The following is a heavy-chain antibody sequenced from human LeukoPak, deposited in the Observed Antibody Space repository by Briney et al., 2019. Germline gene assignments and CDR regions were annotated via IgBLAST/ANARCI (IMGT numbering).Heavy chain of an antibody. J-gene: IGHJ4*02. CDR3: ATTFDFNSGGYDY. D-gene: IGHD3-9*01. CDR1: GGTISSSRYH. CDR2: IYYGGTT. Sequence: SETLALTCTVSGGTISSSRYHWGWIRQPPGKGLEWIGSIYYGGTTYFNPSLNRRVTKSVDTSKNPSPLKVSSVTAADTAVYHCATTFDFNSGGYDYWGQGALVTVSS. V-gene: IGHV4-39*01.